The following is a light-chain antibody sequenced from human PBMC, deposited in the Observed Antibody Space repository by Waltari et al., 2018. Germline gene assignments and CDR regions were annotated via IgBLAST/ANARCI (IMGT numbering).Light chain of an antibody. V-gene: IGKV3-15*01. Sequence: DIVLTHSPATVSVPPADGGTLSCRPSQRVGSNRAWYQQRPGQAPRLVIYDASTRASGIPARFSGSGSGTEFTLTISGLQSEDCALYCGQQYNDWYSFGQGTKLEIK. CDR2: DAS. CDR1: QRVGSN. CDR3: QQYNDWYS. J-gene: IGKJ2*03.